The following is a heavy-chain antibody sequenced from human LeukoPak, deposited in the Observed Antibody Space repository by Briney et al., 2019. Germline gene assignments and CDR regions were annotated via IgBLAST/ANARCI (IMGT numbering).Heavy chain of an antibody. Sequence: GGSLRLSCAASGFTFSSYAMSWVRQAPGKGLEWVSAISGSGGSTYYADSVKGRFTISRDNSKNTLYLQMNSLRAEDTAVYYCARDAAYDFWSGYHPWGQGTLVTVSS. CDR2: ISGSGGST. V-gene: IGHV3-23*01. CDR1: GFTFSSYA. J-gene: IGHJ5*02. CDR3: ARDAAYDFWSGYHP. D-gene: IGHD3-3*01.